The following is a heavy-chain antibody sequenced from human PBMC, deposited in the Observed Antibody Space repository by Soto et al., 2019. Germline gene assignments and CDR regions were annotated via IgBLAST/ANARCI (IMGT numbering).Heavy chain of an antibody. J-gene: IGHJ4*02. CDR3: ARQVYDSGTCAKFHYYMES. Sequence: GEAPKISCKACGYIFAGYWISWVREQSGQGLGGRGRMERSDAQTYYSPTVRTHDTSSATKSITTVFLQLSNLRASDTAMYYCARQVYDSGTCAKFHYYMESWGQGTPVTVSS. V-gene: IGHV5-10-1*01. CDR2: MERSDAQT. D-gene: IGHD6-13*01. CDR1: GYIFAGYW.